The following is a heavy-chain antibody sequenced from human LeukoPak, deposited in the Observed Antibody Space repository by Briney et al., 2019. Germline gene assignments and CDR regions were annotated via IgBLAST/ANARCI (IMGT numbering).Heavy chain of an antibody. V-gene: IGHV1-18*01. CDR1: GYTFTSYG. D-gene: IGHD3-22*01. CDR2: ISAYNGNT. J-gene: IGHJ3*02. Sequence: ASVKVSCKASGYTFTSYGISWVRQAPGQGLEWMGWISAYNGNTNYAQKLQGRVTMTTDTSTSTAYMELSSLRSEDTAVYYCARLYDSSGYLEEHASDIWGQGAMVTVSS. CDR3: ARLYDSSGYLEEHASDI.